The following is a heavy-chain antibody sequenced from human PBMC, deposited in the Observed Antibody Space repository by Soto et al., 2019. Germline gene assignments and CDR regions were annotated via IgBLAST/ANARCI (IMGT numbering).Heavy chain of an antibody. CDR2: IHSDGSST. CDR1: GFTFSYYW. CDR3: ARGDKGAFDM. J-gene: IGHJ3*02. Sequence: EVQLMESGGGLVQPGGSLRLSCAASGFTFSYYWMHWVRQAPGQGLVWVSRIHSDGSSTTYADSVKGRFTISRDNAKNTLYLQMNSLRAEDTAVYYCARGDKGAFDMWGQGTMVSVSS. V-gene: IGHV3-74*01. D-gene: IGHD2-21*02.